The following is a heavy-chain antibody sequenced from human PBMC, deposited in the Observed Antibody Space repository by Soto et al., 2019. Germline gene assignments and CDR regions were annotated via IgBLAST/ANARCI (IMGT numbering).Heavy chain of an antibody. D-gene: IGHD5-12*01. J-gene: IGHJ5*02. CDR1: GFTFNDYA. CDR2: LSWNSGSI. Sequence: EVQLVESGGGLVQPGRSLRLSCAASGFTFNDYAMHWVRQAPGKGLEWVSGLSWNSGSIGYADSVKGRFPISRANAKNSPYLQRNSQRADETAMYYCAKAQYSAYDHSGDNWFDPWGQGSLVTVSS. CDR3: AKAQYSAYDHSGDNWFDP. V-gene: IGHV3-9*01.